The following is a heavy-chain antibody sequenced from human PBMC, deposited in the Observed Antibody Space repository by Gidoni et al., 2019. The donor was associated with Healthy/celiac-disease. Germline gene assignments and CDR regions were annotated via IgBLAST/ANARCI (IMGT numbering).Heavy chain of an antibody. Sequence: EVQLVESGGGLVQPGGSLKLSCAASAFTLSGSALHWVRPASGKGLEWVGRIIRQANIYAKAYAASVKGRFTISRDDSKNTAYLQMNSLKTEDTAVYYCTTNAVFGASLPAQEFDYWGQGTLVTVSS. V-gene: IGHV3-73*02. CDR2: IIRQANIYAK. D-gene: IGHD3-3*01. CDR1: AFTLSGSA. CDR3: TTNAVFGASLPAQEFDY. J-gene: IGHJ4*02.